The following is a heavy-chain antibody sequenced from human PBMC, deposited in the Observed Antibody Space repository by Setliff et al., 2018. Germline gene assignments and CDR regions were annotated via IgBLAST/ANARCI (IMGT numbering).Heavy chain of an antibody. CDR2: MNIDNGKT. CDR1: GYSFRLYA. V-gene: IGHV1-3*03. CDR3: ARGYCDGIGCPAPLYYFDS. Sequence: ASVKVSCKASGYSFRLYAIHWLRQAPGQRFEWMGWMNIDNGKTEFSQDFQDRVTFTRDTSAGIAYTDLSGLRSDDMAVYYCARGYCDGIGCPAPLYYFDSWGQGTLVTVSS. D-gene: IGHD2-21*01. J-gene: IGHJ4*02.